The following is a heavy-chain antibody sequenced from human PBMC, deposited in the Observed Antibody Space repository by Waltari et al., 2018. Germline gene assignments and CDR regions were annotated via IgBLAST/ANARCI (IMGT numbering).Heavy chain of an antibody. D-gene: IGHD6-19*01. CDR3: ARVPHSGQDYYYYMDV. J-gene: IGHJ6*03. CDR1: GYSIRSGYY. Sequence: QVQLQESGPGLVKPSETLSLTCAVSGYSIRSGYYWGWIRQPPGKGLEWIGSIYHSGSTYYNPSLKSRVTISVDTSKNQFSLKLSSVTAADTAVYYCARVPHSGQDYYYYMDVWGKGTTVTVSS. V-gene: IGHV4-38-2*01. CDR2: IYHSGST.